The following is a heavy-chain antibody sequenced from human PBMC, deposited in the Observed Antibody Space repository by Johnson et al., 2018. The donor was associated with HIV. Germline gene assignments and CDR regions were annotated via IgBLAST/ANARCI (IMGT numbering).Heavy chain of an antibody. CDR3: AKERQLVRAFDI. J-gene: IGHJ3*02. Sequence: VQLVESGGGLAQPGGSLRLSCSASGFTFSSYWMHWVRQAPGKGLEWVSAISGSGGSTYYADSVKGRFTVSRDNSKNTLYLQMNSLRPEDTAVYYCAKERQLVRAFDIWGQGTMVTVSS. D-gene: IGHD6-6*01. V-gene: IGHV3-23*04. CDR1: GFTFSSYW. CDR2: ISGSGGST.